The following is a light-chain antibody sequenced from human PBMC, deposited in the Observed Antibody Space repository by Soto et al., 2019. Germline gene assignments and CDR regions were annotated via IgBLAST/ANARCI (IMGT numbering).Light chain of an antibody. V-gene: IGKV3-15*01. J-gene: IGKJ1*01. Sequence: EIVMTQSPATLSVSPGERATLSCRASQSVSSNLAWYQQKPGQAPRLLIYGASNRATGIPDRFSGSGSETEFTLTISRLQSEDYAIYYCQQYNNWPPWTFGQGTKVDIK. CDR3: QQYNNWPPWT. CDR2: GAS. CDR1: QSVSSN.